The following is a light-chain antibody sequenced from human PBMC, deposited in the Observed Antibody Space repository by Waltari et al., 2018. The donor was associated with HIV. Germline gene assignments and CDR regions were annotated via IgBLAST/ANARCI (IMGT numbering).Light chain of an antibody. J-gene: IGKJ1*01. Sequence: EIVLTQSPGNMSVSPGERATLSCRTSHSVSSNLAWYHQKSGKAPRLLIHGASTRAPGIAARFTGSGSGKEFTLTITTLQSTDSGIYYCQQYYNWPRTFGQGTKVEAK. CDR2: GAS. CDR3: QQYYNWPRT. CDR1: HSVSSN. V-gene: IGKV3-15*01.